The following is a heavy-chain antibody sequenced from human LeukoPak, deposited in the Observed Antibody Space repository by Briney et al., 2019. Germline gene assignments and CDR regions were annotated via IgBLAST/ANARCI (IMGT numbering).Heavy chain of an antibody. Sequence: ASVKASCKGAGRTFTIYALNWVRQAPGQGLEWMGGLIPMFREPKYAQKFQGRLSFTTDQSTSTAYMELSSLESDDTAVYFCARVTAAGILDFWDQGTLVIVSS. CDR1: GRTFTIYA. V-gene: IGHV1-69*05. D-gene: IGHD6-13*01. CDR2: LIPMFREP. J-gene: IGHJ4*02. CDR3: ARVTAAGILDF.